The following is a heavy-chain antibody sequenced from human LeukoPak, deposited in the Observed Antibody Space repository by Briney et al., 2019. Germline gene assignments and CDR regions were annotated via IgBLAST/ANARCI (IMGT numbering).Heavy chain of an antibody. CDR1: EFVLGTYA. V-gene: IGHV3-48*04. Sequence: AGGSLRLSCAASEFVLGTYAMNWIRQAPGKGLEWISYIDTTGITKYYAPSVRGRFAISRDNAQNSLYLQMNSLRAEDTAVYYCARGDFDNHLAHSDIWGQGTLVAVSS. CDR3: ARGDFDNHLAHSDI. D-gene: IGHD1-14*01. J-gene: IGHJ3*02. CDR2: IDTTGITK.